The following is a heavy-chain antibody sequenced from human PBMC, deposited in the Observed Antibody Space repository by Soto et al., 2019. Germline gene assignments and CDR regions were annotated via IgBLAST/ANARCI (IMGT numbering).Heavy chain of an antibody. CDR3: ATTYYGDPDYYYYYYMDV. D-gene: IGHD4-17*01. CDR2: ISYDGSNK. Sequence: GGSLRLSCAAPGFTFSSYGMHWVRQAPGKGLEWVAVISYDGSNKYYADSVKGRFTISRDNSKNTLYLQMNSLRAEDTAVYYCATTYYGDPDYYYYYYMDVWGKGTTVTVSS. V-gene: IGHV3-30*03. CDR1: GFTFSSYG. J-gene: IGHJ6*03.